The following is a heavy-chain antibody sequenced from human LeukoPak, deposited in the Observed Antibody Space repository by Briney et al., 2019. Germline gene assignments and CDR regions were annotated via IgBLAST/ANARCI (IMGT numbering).Heavy chain of an antibody. CDR3: ARDLSAGY. Sequence: GGSLRLSCAASGFTFTTYWMSWVRQAPGKGLEWVSYISSSSSTIYYADSVKGRFTISRDNAKNSLYLQMNSLRAEDTAVYYCARDLSAGYWGQGTLVTVSS. CDR1: GFTFTTYW. J-gene: IGHJ4*02. CDR2: ISSSSSTI. V-gene: IGHV3-48*04.